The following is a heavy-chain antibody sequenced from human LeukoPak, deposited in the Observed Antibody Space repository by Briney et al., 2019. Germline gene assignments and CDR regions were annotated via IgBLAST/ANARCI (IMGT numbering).Heavy chain of an antibody. CDR3: ASALGSAPLGY. CDR2: IWYDGSNK. V-gene: IGHV3-33*01. Sequence: GRSLRLSCAASGFTFSSYGMHWVRQAPGKGLEWVAVIWYDGSNKYYADSVKGRFTISRDNSKNTLYLQMNSLRAEDTAVYYCASALGSAPLGYWGQRTLVTVSS. CDR1: GFTFSSYG. J-gene: IGHJ4*02. D-gene: IGHD2-15*01.